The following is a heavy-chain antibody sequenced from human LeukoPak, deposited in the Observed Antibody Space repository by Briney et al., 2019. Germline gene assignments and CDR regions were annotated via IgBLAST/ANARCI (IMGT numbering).Heavy chain of an antibody. CDR1: GGTFSSYA. CDR3: ARVQRPMDYDFWSGYPG. CDR2: IIPILGIA. D-gene: IGHD3-3*01. Sequence: VASVKVSCKASGGTFSSYAISWVRQAPGQGLEWMGRIIPILGIANYAQKFQGRVTITADKSTSTAYMELSSLRSEDTAVYYCARVQRPMDYDFWSGYPGWGQGTLVTVSS. V-gene: IGHV1-69*04. J-gene: IGHJ4*02.